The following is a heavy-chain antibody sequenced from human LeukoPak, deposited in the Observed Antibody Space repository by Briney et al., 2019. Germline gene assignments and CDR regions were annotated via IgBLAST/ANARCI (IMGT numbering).Heavy chain of an antibody. V-gene: IGHV3-48*02. CDR1: GSTFSSYT. CDR3: ARDKSGSDSARGAVIDI. J-gene: IGHJ3*02. CDR2: ISSSSSIM. Sequence: PGGSLRLSCAASGSTFSSYTMNWVRKAPGKGLEWISYISSSSSIMYYADSVKGRFSISRDNAKNSLYLQMNSLRDEDTAVYYCARDKSGSDSARGAVIDICGQGAMVTVSS. D-gene: IGHD1-26*01.